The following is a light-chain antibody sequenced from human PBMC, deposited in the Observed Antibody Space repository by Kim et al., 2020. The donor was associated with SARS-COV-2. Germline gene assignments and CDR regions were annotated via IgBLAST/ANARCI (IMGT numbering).Light chain of an antibody. CDR1: QNINTW. CDR2: AAS. J-gene: IGKJ1*01. Sequence: IQMTQSPSSVSASVGDRVTITCRASQNINTWLAWYQQKPGKAPKLLIYAASSLKSGVPSRFSGSGSGTAFTLTIARLQPDDSATYYCQQANSFPPFTFGQGTKVDIK. CDR3: QQANSFPPFT. V-gene: IGKV1-12*01.